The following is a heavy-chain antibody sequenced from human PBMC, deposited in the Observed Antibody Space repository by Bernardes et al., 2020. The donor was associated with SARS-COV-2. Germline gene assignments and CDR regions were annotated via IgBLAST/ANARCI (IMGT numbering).Heavy chain of an antibody. CDR2: ISSSSSYI. CDR1: GFTFSSYS. CDR3: ASVITPVKIAAAGTYYYYGMDV. Sequence: SLRLSCAASGFTFSSYSMNWVRQAPGKGLEWVSSISSSSSYIYYADSVKGRFTISRDNAKNSLYLQMNSLRAEDTAVYYCASVITPVKIAAAGTYYYYGMDVWGQGTTVTVSS. D-gene: IGHD6-13*01. V-gene: IGHV3-21*01. J-gene: IGHJ6*02.